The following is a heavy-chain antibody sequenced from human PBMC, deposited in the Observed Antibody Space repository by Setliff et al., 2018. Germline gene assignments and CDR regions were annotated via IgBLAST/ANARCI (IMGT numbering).Heavy chain of an antibody. J-gene: IGHJ6*03. V-gene: IGHV4-59*08. CDR3: VRMSGFLYMDV. CDR1: GGSISGASIRSYY. Sequence: KPSETLSLTCTVSGGSISGASIRSYYWSWIRQPPGKGLEFIGYVYYSGTANYSPSLRSRLTISVDTSKNQFSLKLSSVTAADTAVYYCVRMSGFLYMDVWGKGTTVTVSS. CDR2: VYYSGTA. D-gene: IGHD3-3*01.